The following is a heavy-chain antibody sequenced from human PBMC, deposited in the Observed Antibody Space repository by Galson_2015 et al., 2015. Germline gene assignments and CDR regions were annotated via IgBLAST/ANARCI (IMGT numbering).Heavy chain of an antibody. Sequence: SVKVSCKASGYTFTSYYIHWVRQAPGQGLEWMGIINPNGGSTHCAQKFQGRVTMTRDTSTSTVYLELSSLRSEDTAVYYCARVWDCTAGSCEFDPSGHGTLVTVSS. CDR3: ARVWDCTAGSCEFDP. V-gene: IGHV1-46*01. CDR1: GYTFTSYY. J-gene: IGHJ5*02. D-gene: IGHD2-15*01. CDR2: INPNGGST.